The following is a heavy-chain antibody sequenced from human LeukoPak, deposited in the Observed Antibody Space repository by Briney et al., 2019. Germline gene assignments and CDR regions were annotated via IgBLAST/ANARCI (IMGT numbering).Heavy chain of an antibody. CDR3: ARGHYGMDV. J-gene: IGHJ6*02. Sequence: GGSLRLSCAASGFTFSSHWGSWARQAPGKGLEWVAHIKPDGSEKDYVDFVKGRFTISRDNARNSLYLQMNSLRAEDTAVYYCARGHYGMDVWGQGTTVIVSS. V-gene: IGHV3-7*05. CDR1: GFTFSSHW. CDR2: IKPDGSEK.